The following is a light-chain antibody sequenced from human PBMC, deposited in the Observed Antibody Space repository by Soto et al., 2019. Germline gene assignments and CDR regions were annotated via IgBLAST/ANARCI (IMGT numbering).Light chain of an antibody. CDR1: QSVSSN. J-gene: IGKJ2*01. V-gene: IGKV3-15*01. CDR3: QQYNNWPPYT. CDR2: GAS. Sequence: EIVMTQSPATLSVSPGGRATLSCRASQSVSSNLAWYQQKAGQAPRLLIYGASTRATGIPARFSGSGSGTEFTLTISSLQSEDCAVYYCQQYNNWPPYTFGQGTKLEIK.